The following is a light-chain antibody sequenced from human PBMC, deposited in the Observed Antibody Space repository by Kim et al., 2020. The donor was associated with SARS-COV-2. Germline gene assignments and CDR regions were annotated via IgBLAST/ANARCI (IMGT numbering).Light chain of an antibody. Sequence: PGERATLSCRASQSVSSSYFAWYQQKPGQAPRLLIYGAYSRATGIPDRFSGSGSGTDFTLTISRLEPEDFAVYYCQQYGSSPLITFGQGTRLEIK. CDR1: QSVSSSY. J-gene: IGKJ5*01. V-gene: IGKV3-20*01. CDR3: QQYGSSPLIT. CDR2: GAY.